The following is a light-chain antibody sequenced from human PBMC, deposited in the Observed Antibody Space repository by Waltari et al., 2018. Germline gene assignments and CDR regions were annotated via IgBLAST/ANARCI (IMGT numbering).Light chain of an antibody. Sequence: DIQMTQSPSSLSASVGDRVTITCRASQSISTYLNWYQQKPGKAPNLLIYAASSLQSGVPSRFSGSGSWTDFTLTISSLQPEDFATYYCQQSYSTPFTLGPGTKVDIK. CDR1: QSISTY. J-gene: IGKJ3*01. V-gene: IGKV1-39*01. CDR2: AAS. CDR3: QQSYSTPFT.